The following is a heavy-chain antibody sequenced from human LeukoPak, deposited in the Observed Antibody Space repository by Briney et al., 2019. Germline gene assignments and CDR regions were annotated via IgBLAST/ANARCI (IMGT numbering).Heavy chain of an antibody. Sequence: PSETLSLTCAVYGGSFSGYYWSWTRQHPGKGLEWIGYIHYSGRTYYNPSLQSRVTISVDTSKNQFSLKLTSVTAADTAIYYCARGVLYWGQGTLVTVSS. CDR1: GGSFSGYY. CDR3: ARGVLY. V-gene: IGHV4-31*11. CDR2: IHYSGRT. D-gene: IGHD3-16*01. J-gene: IGHJ4*02.